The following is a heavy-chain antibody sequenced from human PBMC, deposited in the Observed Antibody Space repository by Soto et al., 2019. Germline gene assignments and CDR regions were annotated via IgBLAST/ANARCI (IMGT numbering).Heavy chain of an antibody. Sequence: EVQLVESGGGVLKPGGSLRLSCAASGFTFSNAWMSWVRQAPGKGLEWVGRIKSKTDGGTTEYAAPVTGRITISRDDSKNTLYPQMASLKTEDTAVYYCTTLPVYPGILFPEYWGKGTLVTVSS. CDR1: GFTFSNAW. CDR2: IKSKTDGGTT. J-gene: IGHJ4*02. V-gene: IGHV3-15*01. D-gene: IGHD2-15*01. CDR3: TTLPVYPGILFPEY.